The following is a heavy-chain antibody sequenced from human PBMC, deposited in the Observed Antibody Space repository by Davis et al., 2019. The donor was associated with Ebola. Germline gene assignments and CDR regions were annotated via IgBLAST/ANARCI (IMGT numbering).Heavy chain of an antibody. D-gene: IGHD2-2*01. Sequence: AASVKVSCKASGYTFTSYYMHWVRQAPGQGLEWMGIINPSGGSTSYAQKFQGRVTMTRDTSTSTVYMELSSLRSEDTAVYYCARGPGPSGAVVVPAAISLNLDYWGQGTLVTVSS. CDR1: GYTFTSYY. CDR3: ARGPGPSGAVVVPAAISLNLDY. CDR2: INPSGGST. J-gene: IGHJ4*02. V-gene: IGHV1-46*01.